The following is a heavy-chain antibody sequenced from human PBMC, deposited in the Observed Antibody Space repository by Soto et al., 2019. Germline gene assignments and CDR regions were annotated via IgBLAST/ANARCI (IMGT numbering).Heavy chain of an antibody. CDR1: GFTFSSYA. V-gene: IGHV3-23*01. CDR3: AKEAAASRLGLWLVTDI. Sequence: EVQLLESGGGLVQPGGSLRLSCAASGFTFSSYAMSWVRQAPGKGLEWVSAISGSGGSTYYADSVKGRFTISRDNSKNTLYLQMNSLRAEDTAVYYCAKEAAASRLGLWLVTDIWGQGTMVTVSS. J-gene: IGHJ3*02. CDR2: ISGSGGST. D-gene: IGHD6-19*01.